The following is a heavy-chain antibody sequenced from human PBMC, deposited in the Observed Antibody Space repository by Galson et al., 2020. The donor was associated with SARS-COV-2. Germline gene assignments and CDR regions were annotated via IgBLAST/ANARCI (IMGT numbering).Heavy chain of an antibody. CDR1: GGSISSGDYY. CDR3: AREHYYGSGSYDY. J-gene: IGHJ4*02. V-gene: IGHV4-30-4*01. CDR2: IYYSGST. D-gene: IGHD3-10*01. Sequence: ETSETLSLTCTVSGGSISSGDYYWSWIRQPPGKGLEWIGYIYYSGSTYYNPSLKSRVTISVDTSKNRFSLKLSSVTAADTAVYYCAREHYYGSGSYDYWGQGTLVTVSS.